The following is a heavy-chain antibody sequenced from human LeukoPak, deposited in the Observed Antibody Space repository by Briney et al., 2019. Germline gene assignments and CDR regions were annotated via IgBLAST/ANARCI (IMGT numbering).Heavy chain of an antibody. Sequence: SVKVSCKASGYTFTSYDINWVRQATGQGLEWMGGIIPIFGTANYAQKFQGRVTITADESTSTAYMELSSLRSEDTAVYYCASTQSYGDYVRHYYYYYGMDVWGQGTTVTVSS. CDR2: IIPIFGTA. V-gene: IGHV1-69*13. CDR1: GYTFTSYD. J-gene: IGHJ6*02. D-gene: IGHD4-17*01. CDR3: ASTQSYGDYVRHYYYYYGMDV.